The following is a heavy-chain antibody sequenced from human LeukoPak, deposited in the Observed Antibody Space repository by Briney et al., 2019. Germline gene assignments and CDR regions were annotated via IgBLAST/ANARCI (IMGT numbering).Heavy chain of an antibody. CDR2: ISWNSGSI. Sequence: PGRSLRLSCAASGFTFDDYAMHWVRQAPGKGLEWVSGISWNSGSIGYADSVKGRFTISRDNAKNSLYLQMNSLRAEDTALYYCAKDILAVAGNFDYWGQGTLVTVSS. D-gene: IGHD6-19*01. CDR1: GFTFDDYA. V-gene: IGHV3-9*01. J-gene: IGHJ4*02. CDR3: AKDILAVAGNFDY.